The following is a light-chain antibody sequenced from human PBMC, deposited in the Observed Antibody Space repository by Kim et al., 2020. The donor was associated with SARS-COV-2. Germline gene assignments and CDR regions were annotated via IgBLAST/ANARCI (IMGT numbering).Light chain of an antibody. Sequence: EIVMTQSPATLSVSPGERVILYCRASQDIRNNLAWYQQKPGQAPRLLIHGASIRATGIPARFSGSGSGTEFTLTISSLQSEDLAFYYCQQYYSWPPLTFGGGTKVDIK. J-gene: IGKJ4*01. CDR2: GAS. CDR3: QQYYSWPPLT. CDR1: QDIRNN. V-gene: IGKV3-15*01.